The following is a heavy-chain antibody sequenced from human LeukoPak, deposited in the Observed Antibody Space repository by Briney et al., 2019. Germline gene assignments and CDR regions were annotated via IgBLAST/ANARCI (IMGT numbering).Heavy chain of an antibody. CDR2: IYTSGST. J-gene: IGHJ5*02. V-gene: IGHV4-61*02. D-gene: IGHD4-17*01. CDR1: GGSISSSNYY. CDR3: ARDRGYGDYGVAYNWFDP. Sequence: SETLSLTCTVSGGSISSSNYYWSWIRQPAGKGLEWIGRIYTSGSTNYNPSLKSRVTMSVDTSKNQFSLKLSSVTAADTAVYYCARDRGYGDYGVAYNWFDPWGQGTLVTVSS.